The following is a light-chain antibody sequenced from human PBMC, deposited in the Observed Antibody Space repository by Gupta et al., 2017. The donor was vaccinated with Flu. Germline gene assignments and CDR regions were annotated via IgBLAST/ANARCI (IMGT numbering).Light chain of an antibody. Sequence: GDRVTITCRASQRITTWLAWYQQKPGKAPKLLIFKASNLESGVPSRFSGSGSGTEFTLTISSLQPYDFATYYCQQYNSYPWTFGRGTKVEI. CDR2: KAS. J-gene: IGKJ1*01. V-gene: IGKV1-5*03. CDR1: QRITTW. CDR3: QQYNSYPWT.